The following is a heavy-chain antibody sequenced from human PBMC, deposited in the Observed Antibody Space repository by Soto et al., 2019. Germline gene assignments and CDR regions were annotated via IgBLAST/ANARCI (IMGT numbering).Heavy chain of an antibody. CDR3: AREGNHGDYYNWFDP. Sequence: SETLSLTCTVSGGSIISYYCRWILQPPGKGLEWIGYIYYSGSTNYNPSLKSRVTISVDTSKNQFSLKLSSVTAADTAVYYCAREGNHGDYYNWFDPWGQGTLVTVSS. D-gene: IGHD4-17*01. V-gene: IGHV4-59*01. CDR2: IYYSGST. J-gene: IGHJ5*02. CDR1: GGSIISYY.